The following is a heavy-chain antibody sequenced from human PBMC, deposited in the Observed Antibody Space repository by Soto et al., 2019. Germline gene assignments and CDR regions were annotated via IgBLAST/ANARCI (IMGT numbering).Heavy chain of an antibody. CDR3: ARPMVRGVILY. V-gene: IGHV4-34*01. CDR1: GGSFSGYY. D-gene: IGHD3-10*01. CDR2: IYYSGST. J-gene: IGHJ4*02. Sequence: SETLSLTCAVYGGSFSGYYWSWIRQPPGKGLEWIGSIYYSGSTYYNPSLKSRVTISVDTSKNQFSLKLSSVTAADTAVYHCARPMVRGVILYWGQGTLVTVSS.